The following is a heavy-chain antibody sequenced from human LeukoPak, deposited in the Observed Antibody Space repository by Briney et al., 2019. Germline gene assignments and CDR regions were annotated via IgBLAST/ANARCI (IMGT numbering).Heavy chain of an antibody. D-gene: IGHD1-1*01. CDR1: GFSFDHYA. CDR2: ISSDGIST. Sequence: GGSLRLSCAASGFSFDHYAMHWVRQAPGKSLEWVSLISSDGISTYYADSVKGRFTISRDSSKNSLYLQMNSLRPEDTAFYFCTKDETSYEVTTTGTGVLDYWGQGTLVTVSS. V-gene: IGHV3-43D*03. J-gene: IGHJ4*02. CDR3: TKDETSYEVTTTGTGVLDY.